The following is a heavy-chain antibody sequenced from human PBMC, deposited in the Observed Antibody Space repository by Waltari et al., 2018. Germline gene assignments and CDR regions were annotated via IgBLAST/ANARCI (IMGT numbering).Heavy chain of an antibody. J-gene: IGHJ4*02. CDR2: ISSSSSYI. CDR1: GFTFSSYS. CDR3: ASNVIEQWLVRPFAY. V-gene: IGHV3-21*01. D-gene: IGHD6-19*01. Sequence: EVQLVESGGGLVKPGGSLRLSCAASGFTFSSYSMNCVRQAPGKGPEWVSSISSSSSYIYCADSVKGRFTISRDNAKNSLYLQMNSLRAEDTAVYYCASNVIEQWLVRPFAYWGQGTLVTVSS.